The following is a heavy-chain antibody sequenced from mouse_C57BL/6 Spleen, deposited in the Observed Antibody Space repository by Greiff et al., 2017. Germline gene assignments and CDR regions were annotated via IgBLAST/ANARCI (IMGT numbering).Heavy chain of an antibody. V-gene: IGHV1-64*01. CDR1: GYTFTSYW. Sequence: QVQLQQPGAELVKPGASVKLSCKASGYTFTSYWMHWVKQRPGQGLEWIGMIHPNSGSNNYNEKFKSKATLTVDKSSSTAYMHLCILTSEDSAVYYCARGGDYSWFSYWGQGTLVTVSA. CDR2: IHPNSGSN. CDR3: ARGGDYSWFSY. D-gene: IGHD2-13*01. J-gene: IGHJ3*01.